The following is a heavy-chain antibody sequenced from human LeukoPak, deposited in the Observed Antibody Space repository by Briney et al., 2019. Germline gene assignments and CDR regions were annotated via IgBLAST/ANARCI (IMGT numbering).Heavy chain of an antibody. CDR1: GYTFTGYY. CDR3: ARDRPGGILTGYYFY. J-gene: IGHJ4*02. V-gene: IGHV1-2*02. CDR2: INPNSGGT. D-gene: IGHD3-9*01. Sequence: GASVKVSRKASGYTFTGYYMHWVRQAPGQGLEWMGWINPNSGGTNYAQKFQGRVTMTRDTSISTAYMELSRLRSDDTAVYYCARDRPGGILTGYYFYWGQGTLVTVSS.